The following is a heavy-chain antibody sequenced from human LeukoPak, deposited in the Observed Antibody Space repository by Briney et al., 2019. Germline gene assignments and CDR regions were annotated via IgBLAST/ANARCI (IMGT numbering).Heavy chain of an antibody. V-gene: IGHV4-30-4*01. CDR1: GGSISSGDYY. CDR2: IYYSGST. J-gene: IGHJ4*02. Sequence: SQTLSLTCTVPGGSISSGDYYWSWIRQPPGKGLEWIGYIYYSGSTYYNPSLKSRVTISVDTSKNQFSLKLSSVTAADTAVYYCARVDVVGEYYFDYWGQGTLVTVSS. CDR3: ARVDVVGEYYFDY. D-gene: IGHD2-15*01.